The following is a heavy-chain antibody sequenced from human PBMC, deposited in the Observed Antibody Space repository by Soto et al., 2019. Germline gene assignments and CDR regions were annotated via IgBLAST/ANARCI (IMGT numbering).Heavy chain of an antibody. D-gene: IGHD2-2*01. V-gene: IGHV3-7*01. CDR1: GFTFSSYW. Sequence: EVQLVESGGGLVQPGGSLRLSCAASGFTFSSYWMSWVRQAPGKGLEWVANIKQDGSEKYYVDSVKGRFTISRDNAKNSLYLQMNSLRAEDTAVYYCARAQSSDIVVVPAANDYWGQGTLVPVSS. J-gene: IGHJ4*02. CDR2: IKQDGSEK. CDR3: ARAQSSDIVVVPAANDY.